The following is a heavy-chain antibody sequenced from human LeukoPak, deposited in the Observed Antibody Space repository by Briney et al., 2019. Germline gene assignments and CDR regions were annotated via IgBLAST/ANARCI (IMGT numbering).Heavy chain of an antibody. CDR1: GFTFSSYA. CDR3: AKPFYYDIFPAGDY. Sequence: GGSLRLSCAASGFTFSSYAMSWVRQAPGKGLEWVSAISGSGGSTYYADSVKGRFTISRDNSKNTLYLQMNSLRAEDTAVYYCAKPFYYDIFPAGDYWGQGTLVTVSS. D-gene: IGHD3-9*01. J-gene: IGHJ4*02. CDR2: ISGSGGST. V-gene: IGHV3-23*01.